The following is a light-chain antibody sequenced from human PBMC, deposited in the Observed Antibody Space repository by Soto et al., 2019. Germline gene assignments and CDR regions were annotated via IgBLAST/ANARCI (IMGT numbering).Light chain of an antibody. Sequence: QSALTQPPSVSGAPGQRVTISCTGSSSNIGAGYDVHWYQQLPGTAPKLLIYANSNRPSGVPDRFSGSKSGTSASLAITGLQAEDEADYYCQSYDSRLQWVFGGGTKLTVL. CDR2: ANS. CDR3: QSYDSRLQWV. V-gene: IGLV1-40*01. J-gene: IGLJ2*01. CDR1: SSNIGAGYD.